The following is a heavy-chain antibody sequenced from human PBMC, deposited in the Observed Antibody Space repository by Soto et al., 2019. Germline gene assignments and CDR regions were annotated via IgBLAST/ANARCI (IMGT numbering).Heavy chain of an antibody. CDR3: AHRVLRTVFGLVTTTAIYFDV. Sequence: QITLNESGPTQVKPRQTLTLTCTFSVFSLTTSGVGVGWIRQSPGKAPEWLALIDWDDDKRYSPSLKSRLTITKDTSKTQVGLTMADLDPADTATYYCAHRVLRTVFGLVTTTAIYFDVWGQGTPVAVSS. J-gene: IGHJ4*02. D-gene: IGHD3-3*01. CDR2: IDWDDDK. V-gene: IGHV2-5*02. CDR1: VFSLTTSGVG.